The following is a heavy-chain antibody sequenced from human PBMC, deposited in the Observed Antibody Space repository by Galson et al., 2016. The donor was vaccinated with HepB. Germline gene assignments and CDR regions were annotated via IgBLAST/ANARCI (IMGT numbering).Heavy chain of an antibody. D-gene: IGHD2-15*01. V-gene: IGHV3-53*04. CDR2: IYGGGST. CDR3: PRPLPNVGYGMDV. CDR1: GFTVSTNY. J-gene: IGHJ6*02. Sequence: SLRLSCAASGFTVSTNYMSWVRQAPGKGLEWVSVIYGGGSTTYADPVKGRFTISRHNSKNTLYLQMNSLRTEDTAVYYCPRPLPNVGYGMDVWGQGTTVTVSS.